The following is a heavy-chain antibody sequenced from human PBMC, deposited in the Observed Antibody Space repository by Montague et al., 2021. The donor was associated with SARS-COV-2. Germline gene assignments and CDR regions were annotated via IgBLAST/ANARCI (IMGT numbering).Heavy chain of an antibody. D-gene: IGHD3-22*01. J-gene: IGHJ4*02. Sequence: SETLSLTCAVSGGSFNGYYWGWIRRPPGKGLEWVGEINHRGSPTYNPSLKSRVTISADTSKNQFSLRLTSVTAADTATYFCARGKEDFFVTVVVVTAASYYFDSWGQGTLVTVSS. CDR3: ARGKEDFFVTVVVVTAASYYFDS. V-gene: IGHV4-34*01. CDR1: GGSFNGYY. CDR2: INHRGSP.